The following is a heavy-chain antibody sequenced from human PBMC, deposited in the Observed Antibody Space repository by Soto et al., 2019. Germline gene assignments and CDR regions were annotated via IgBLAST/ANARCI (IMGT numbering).Heavy chain of an antibody. CDR1: GYTFIAYY. Sequence: QVQLVQSGPEVKKPGASVKVSCKTSGYTFIAYYVHWVRQAPGQGLEWMGYIHPRTGVTKEAQKFQGRVTLSRDTSVNTAYMEMNRLTSDDTAVYYCARVEGSASSAGDWGQGTRVTVSS. D-gene: IGHD6-6*01. J-gene: IGHJ4*02. CDR3: ARVEGSASSAGD. CDR2: IHPRTGVT. V-gene: IGHV1-2*02.